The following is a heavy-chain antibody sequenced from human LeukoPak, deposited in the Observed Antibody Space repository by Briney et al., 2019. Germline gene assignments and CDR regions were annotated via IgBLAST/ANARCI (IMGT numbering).Heavy chain of an antibody. CDR3: ARVMNREGTNY. V-gene: IGHV1-2*02. CDR2: INPNSGGT. Sequence: ASVKVSCKASGYTFTGYYMHWVRQAPGQGLEWMGWINPNSGGTKYAQKFQGRVTMTKDTSISTAYMELNRLRSDDTAVYYCARVMNREGTNYWGQGTLVTVSS. D-gene: IGHD1/OR15-1a*01. CDR1: GYTFTGYY. J-gene: IGHJ4*02.